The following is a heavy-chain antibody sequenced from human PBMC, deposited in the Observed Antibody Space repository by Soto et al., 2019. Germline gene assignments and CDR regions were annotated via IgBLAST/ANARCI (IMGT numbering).Heavy chain of an antibody. J-gene: IGHJ6*02. V-gene: IGHV3-30-3*01. CDR2: ISYDGSNK. CDR1: GFTFSSYA. Sequence: QVQLVESGGGVVQPGRSLRLSCAASGFTFSSYAMHWVRQAPGKGLEWVAVISYDGSNKYYADSVKGRFTISRDNSKNTLYLQMYSLRAEDTAVYYCASTMDVWGQGTTVTVSS. CDR3: ASTMDV.